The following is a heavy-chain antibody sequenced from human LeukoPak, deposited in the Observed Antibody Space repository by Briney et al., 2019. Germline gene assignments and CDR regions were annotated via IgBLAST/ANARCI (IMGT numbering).Heavy chain of an antibody. CDR1: GGSISSSSYY. CDR3: ARLSGQWLAE. J-gene: IGHJ4*02. D-gene: IGHD6-19*01. CDR2: IYNSGST. V-gene: IGHV4-39*01. Sequence: PSETLSLTCTVSGGSISSSSYYWGWLRQPPGKGLEWIGSIYNSGSTYYNPSLKSRVTISVDTSKKQFSLKLSSVTAADTAVYYCARLSGQWLAEWGQGTLVTVSS.